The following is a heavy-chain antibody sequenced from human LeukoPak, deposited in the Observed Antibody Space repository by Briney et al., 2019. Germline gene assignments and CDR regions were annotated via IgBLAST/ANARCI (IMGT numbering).Heavy chain of an antibody. V-gene: IGHV2-5*02. D-gene: IGHD3-10*01. Sequence: SGPTLSKPTPIVTLTCTFSGSSLSTRGVGGCWIRQPPGKALVWLAPSSSDGAKRYSPSLKSRLTITKDTSKHQVVLTMTHMDPVDTATYYRAHRPYYGSGSYYNVFAPNWFDPWGQGTLVTVSS. J-gene: IGHJ5*02. CDR2: SSSDGAK. CDR1: GSSLSTRGVG. CDR3: AHRPYYGSGSYYNVFAPNWFDP.